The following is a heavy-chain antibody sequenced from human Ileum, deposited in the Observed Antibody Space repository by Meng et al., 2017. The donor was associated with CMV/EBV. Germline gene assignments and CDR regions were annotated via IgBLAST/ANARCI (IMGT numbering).Heavy chain of an antibody. Sequence: GGSLRLSCAVSGLTVSSNYMTWLRQPPGKRLEWVSAIHDGDTAYYLDSVRGRFTISRDISKNTLYLQMNSLRPEDTAVYYCARVDRSGVWSFDSWGHGKVVTVAS. CDR3: ARVDRSGVWSFDS. J-gene: IGHJ4*01. V-gene: IGHV3-66*02. D-gene: IGHD6-25*01. CDR1: GLTVSSNY. CDR2: IHDGDTA.